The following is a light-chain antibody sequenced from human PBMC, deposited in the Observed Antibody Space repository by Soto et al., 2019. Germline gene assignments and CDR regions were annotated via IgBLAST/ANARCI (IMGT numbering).Light chain of an antibody. CDR2: AAS. CDR3: QQRNSYLP. J-gene: IGKJ4*01. V-gene: IGKV1-9*01. Sequence: DIQMTQSPSTLSASLGDRVTITCRASQGISSYLAWYQQKPGKAPNLLIYAASTLQSGVPSRFSGRGSGTEFTLTSSSLQAEDFATYYCQQRNSYLPFGGGTKVDIK. CDR1: QGISSY.